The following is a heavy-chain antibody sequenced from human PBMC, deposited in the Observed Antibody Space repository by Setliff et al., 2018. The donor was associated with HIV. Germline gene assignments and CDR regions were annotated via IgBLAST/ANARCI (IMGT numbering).Heavy chain of an antibody. D-gene: IGHD2-2*01. CDR2: IIPISGTV. CDR3: ARDFGGYCSSMSCPGLFDP. V-gene: IGHV1-69*05. Sequence: GASVKVSCKASGYTFTGYYMHWVRQAPGQGLEWMGGIIPISGTVNYAQKFWGRVTITTHESTSTAYMELSSLRSEDTAVYYCARDFGGYCSSMSCPGLFDPWGQGTLVTVSS. CDR1: GYTFTGYY. J-gene: IGHJ5*02.